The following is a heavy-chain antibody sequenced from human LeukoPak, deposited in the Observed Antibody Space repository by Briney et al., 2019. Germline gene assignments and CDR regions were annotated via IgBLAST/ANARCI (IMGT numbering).Heavy chain of an antibody. CDR1: GYSISSGYY. V-gene: IGHV4-38-2*02. CDR3: ARDQSNTGGDY. CDR2: ISHSGST. D-gene: IGHD3-16*01. Sequence: SETLSLTCAVSGYSISSGYYWGWFRQPPGKGLDWFGSISHSGSTYYSPSLRSRVTISLDTSKNRFSLTLSSVTAADTAVYYCARDQSNTGGDYWGQGNLVTVSS. J-gene: IGHJ4*02.